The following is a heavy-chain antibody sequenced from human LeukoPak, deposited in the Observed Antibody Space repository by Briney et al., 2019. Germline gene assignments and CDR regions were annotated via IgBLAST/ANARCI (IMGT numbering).Heavy chain of an antibody. J-gene: IGHJ1*01. Sequence: VASVRVSYKASGYTFTGYYMHWVRQAPGQGGEWRGWINPNSGGTNYAQKFQGRVTMTRDTAISTAYMEPSRLRSDDTAVYYCARASIAAHPREPKQYFQHWGQGTLVTVSS. D-gene: IGHD6-6*01. CDR2: INPNSGGT. CDR3: ARASIAAHPREPKQYFQH. V-gene: IGHV1-2*02. CDR1: GYTFTGYY.